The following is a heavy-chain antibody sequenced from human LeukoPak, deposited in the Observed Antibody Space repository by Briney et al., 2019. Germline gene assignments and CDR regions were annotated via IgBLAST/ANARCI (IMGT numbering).Heavy chain of an antibody. Sequence: PSQTLSLTCTVSGGSISSGGYYWSWIRQPAGKGLEWIGYVYYSGSTNYNPSLKSRVTISVDTPKNQFSLKLSSVTAADTAVYYCASSTGDELGYWGQGTLVTVSS. CDR3: ASSTGDELGY. D-gene: IGHD7-27*01. J-gene: IGHJ4*02. CDR1: GGSISSGGYY. CDR2: VYYSGST. V-gene: IGHV4-61*09.